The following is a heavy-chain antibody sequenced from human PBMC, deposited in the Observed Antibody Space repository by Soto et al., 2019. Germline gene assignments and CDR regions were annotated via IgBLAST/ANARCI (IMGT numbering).Heavy chain of an antibody. J-gene: IGHJ6*02. CDR3: ARDNDLQQLGGNYYYGIHV. V-gene: IGHV1-69*12. D-gene: IGHD1-1*01. Sequence: QVQLVQSGAEVKKPGSSVTVSCKASGGTFGNSAISWVRQAPGQGLEWMGGIIPILPTPDYAQKFQGRVTITADESTSIAYMEFTSLRSEDTAVYYCARDNDLQQLGGNYYYGIHVWGQGTTVTVSS. CDR2: IIPILPTP. CDR1: GGTFGNSA.